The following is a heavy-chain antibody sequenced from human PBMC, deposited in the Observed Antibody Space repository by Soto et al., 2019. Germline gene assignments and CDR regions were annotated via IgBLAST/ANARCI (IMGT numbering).Heavy chain of an antibody. J-gene: IGHJ4*02. V-gene: IGHV3-48*02. CDR3: ARDLSRDGYNFVFDN. Sequence: GESLKISCAASGFTFSRYSMNWVRQAPGKGLEWVSYISSSSSTIYYADPMKGRFTISRDNAKNSLYLQMNSLRDEDTAVYYCARDLSRDGYNFVFDNWGQGTLVTVSS. CDR2: ISSSSSTI. D-gene: IGHD5-12*01. CDR1: GFTFSRYS.